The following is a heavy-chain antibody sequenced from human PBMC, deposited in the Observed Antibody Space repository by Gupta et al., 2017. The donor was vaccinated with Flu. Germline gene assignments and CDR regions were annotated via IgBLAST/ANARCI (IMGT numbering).Heavy chain of an antibody. D-gene: IGHD2-2*01. V-gene: IGHV3-7*01. J-gene: IGHJ6*02. CDR3: AVDTVVVPTYYYYGMDV. CDR1: GFTFSSYW. CDR2: IKQDGSEK. Sequence: EVQLVESGGGLVQPGGSLRLSCAASGFTFSSYWMSWVRQAPGKGLEWVANIKQDGSEKYYVDSVKGRFTISRDNAKNSLYLQMNSLRAEDTAVYYCAVDTVVVPTYYYYGMDVWGQGTTVTVSS.